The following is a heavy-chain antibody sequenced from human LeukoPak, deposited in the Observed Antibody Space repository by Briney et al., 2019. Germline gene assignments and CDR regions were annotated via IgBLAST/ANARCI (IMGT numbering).Heavy chain of an antibody. CDR1: GGSISSSSYY. CDR3: ARQFFKYSYGHGNTYYLDY. CDR2: IYYSGST. V-gene: IGHV4-39*01. J-gene: IGHJ4*02. Sequence: SETLSLTCTVSGGSISSSSYYWGWIRQPPGKGLEWIGSIYYSGSTYYNPSLKSRVTISVDTSKNQFSLKLSSVTAADTAVYYCARQFFKYSYGHGNTYYLDYWGQGTLVTVSS. D-gene: IGHD5-18*01.